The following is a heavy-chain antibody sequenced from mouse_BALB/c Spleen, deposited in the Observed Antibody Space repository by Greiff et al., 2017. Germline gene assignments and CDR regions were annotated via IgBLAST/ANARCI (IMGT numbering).Heavy chain of an antibody. J-gene: IGHJ3*01. D-gene: IGHD3-2*01. CDR3: ARSTARATEGFAY. CDR2: ISTYYGNT. V-gene: IGHV1S137*01. Sequence: VQLQQSGAELAKPGASVKMSCKGSSYTFTDYAMHWVKQSHAKSLEWIGVISTYYGNTNYNQKFKGKATMTVDKSSSTAYMELARLTSEDSAVYYCARSTARATEGFAYWGQGTLVTVSA. CDR1: SYTFTDYA.